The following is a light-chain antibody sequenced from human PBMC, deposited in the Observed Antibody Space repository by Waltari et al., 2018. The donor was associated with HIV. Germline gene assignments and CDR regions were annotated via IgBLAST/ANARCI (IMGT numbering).Light chain of an antibody. V-gene: IGLV2-23*02. J-gene: IGLJ1*01. CDR3: CSYAGSPYV. CDR1: TSDVGSSNL. CDR2: EVN. Sequence: QSAPPQPASVSGSPGHAITISCTGNTSDVGSSNLVSWYQQHPGKAPKLMIYEVNKRPSGVSNRFSGSKSGNTASLTISGLQAEDEADYYCCSYAGSPYVFGTGTKVTVL.